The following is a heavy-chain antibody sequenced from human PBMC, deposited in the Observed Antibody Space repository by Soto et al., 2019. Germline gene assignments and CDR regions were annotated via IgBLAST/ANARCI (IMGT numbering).Heavy chain of an antibody. CDR1: GFTFSSYG. CDR3: AKEGGLSGSYYISSSYYFDY. D-gene: IGHD1-26*01. Sequence: QVQLGESGGGVVQPGRSLRLSCAASGFTFSSYGMHWVRQAPGKGLEWVAIISYDGSNTYYADSVKGRFTISRDNSXNTLYLQMNSLSAEDTSVYYCAKEGGLSGSYYISSSYYFDYWGQGTLVTVSS. CDR2: ISYDGSNT. V-gene: IGHV3-30*18. J-gene: IGHJ4*02.